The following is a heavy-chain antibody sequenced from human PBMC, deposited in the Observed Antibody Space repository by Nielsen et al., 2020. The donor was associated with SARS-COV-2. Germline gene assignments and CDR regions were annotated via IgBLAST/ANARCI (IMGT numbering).Heavy chain of an antibody. V-gene: IGHV3-11*01. J-gene: IGHJ4*02. CDR2: ISSSGSTI. D-gene: IGHD3-10*01. CDR3: ARNYGSGSGLFDY. Sequence: GESLKISCAASGFTVSSNYMSWVRQAPGKGLEWVSYISSSGSTIYYADSVKGRFTISRDNAKNSLYLQMNSLRAEDTAVYYCARNYGSGSGLFDYWGQGTLVTVSS. CDR1: GFTVSSNY.